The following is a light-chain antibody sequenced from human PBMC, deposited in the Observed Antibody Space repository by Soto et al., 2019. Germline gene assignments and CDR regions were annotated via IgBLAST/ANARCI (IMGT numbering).Light chain of an antibody. CDR1: SSDAGGYNF. CDR2: DVS. Sequence: QSVLTQPASVSGSPVQSITISCTGTSSDAGGYNFVSWYQHHPAKAPKLMIYDVSNRPSGVSNRFSGSKSGNTASLTISGLQAEDEAHYYCSSFTSSDTLVVFGGGTKVTVL. V-gene: IGLV2-14*03. CDR3: SSFTSSDTLVV. J-gene: IGLJ2*01.